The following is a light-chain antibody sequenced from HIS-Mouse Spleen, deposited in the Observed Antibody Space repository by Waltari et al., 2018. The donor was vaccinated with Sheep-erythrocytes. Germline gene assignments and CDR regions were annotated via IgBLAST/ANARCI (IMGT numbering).Light chain of an antibody. CDR2: QDS. Sequence: SYELTQPPSVSVSTGQTASITCSGDKLGDKYACWYQQKPGQSPVLVIYQDSKRPSGIPERFSGSNSGNTATLTISGLQAEDEADYYCCSYAGSYNHVFATGTKVTVL. CDR3: CSYAGSYNHV. CDR1: KLGDKY. V-gene: IGLV3-1*01. J-gene: IGLJ1*01.